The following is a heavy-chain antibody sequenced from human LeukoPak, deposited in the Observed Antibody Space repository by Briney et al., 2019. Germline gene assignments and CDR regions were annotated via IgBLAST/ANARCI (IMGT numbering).Heavy chain of an antibody. Sequence: ASVKVSCKASGYTFTSYDINWVRQATGQGLEWMGWMNPNSGNTGYAQKFQGRVTITRNTSISTAYMELSSLRSEDTAVYYCARGALYWYYYYYYMDVWGKGTTVTVSS. CDR1: GYTFTSYD. V-gene: IGHV1-8*03. D-gene: IGHD3-16*02. CDR2: MNPNSGNT. J-gene: IGHJ6*03. CDR3: ARGALYWYYYYYYMDV.